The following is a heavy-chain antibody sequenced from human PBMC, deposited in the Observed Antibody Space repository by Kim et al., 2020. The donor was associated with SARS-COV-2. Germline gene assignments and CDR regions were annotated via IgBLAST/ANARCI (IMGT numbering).Heavy chain of an antibody. CDR2: ISSSGSTI. CDR1: GFTFSSYE. CDR3: ARGDDYGDRGTY. Sequence: GGSLRLSCAASGFTFSSYEMNWVRQAPGKGLEWVSYISSSGSTIYYADSVKGRFTISRDNAKNSLYLQMNSLRAEDTAVYYCARGDDYGDRGTYWGQGTLVTVSS. D-gene: IGHD4-17*01. J-gene: IGHJ4*02. V-gene: IGHV3-48*03.